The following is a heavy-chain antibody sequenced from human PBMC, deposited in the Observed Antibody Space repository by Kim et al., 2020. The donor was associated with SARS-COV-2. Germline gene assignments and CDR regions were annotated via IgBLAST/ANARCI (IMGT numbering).Heavy chain of an antibody. J-gene: IGHJ6*02. CDR3: ARGRDWLSYMDV. Sequence: GYAQKFQGRVTMTRNTSISTAYMELSSLRSEDTAVYYCARGRDWLSYMDVWGQGTTVTVSS. V-gene: IGHV1-8*01. D-gene: IGHD3-9*01.